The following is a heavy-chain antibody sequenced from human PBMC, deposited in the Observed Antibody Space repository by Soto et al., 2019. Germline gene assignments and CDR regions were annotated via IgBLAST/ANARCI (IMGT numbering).Heavy chain of an antibody. D-gene: IGHD4-17*01. J-gene: IGHJ4*02. V-gene: IGHV3-23*01. Sequence: EVQLLESGGGLVQPGGSLRLSCEAPGFSFSSYALSWVRQAPGKGLEWVSTFSAGGRAYYADSVKGRFTIAKDFSKNTLHLQTNSLRAEDTAVYYCAKESMPEHYGDTLFDHWGQGTRVTVSS. CDR1: GFSFSSYA. CDR2: FSAGGRA. CDR3: AKESMPEHYGDTLFDH.